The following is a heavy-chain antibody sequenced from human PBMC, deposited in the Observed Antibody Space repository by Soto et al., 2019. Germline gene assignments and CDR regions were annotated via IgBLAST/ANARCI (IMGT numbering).Heavy chain of an antibody. D-gene: IGHD1-1*01. V-gene: IGHV3-21*01. CDR3: ASQTGTPYYYYGMDV. CDR2: ISSSSYI. CDR1: GFTFSSYS. Sequence: PGGSLRLSCAASGFTFSSYSMNWVRQAPGKGLEWVSSISSSSYIYYADSVKGRFTISRDNAKNSLYLQMNSLRAEDTAVYYCASQTGTPYYYYGMDVWGQGTTVTVSS. J-gene: IGHJ6*02.